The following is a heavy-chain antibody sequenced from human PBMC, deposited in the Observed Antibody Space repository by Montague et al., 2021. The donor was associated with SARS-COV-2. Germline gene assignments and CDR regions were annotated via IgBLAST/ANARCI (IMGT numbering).Heavy chain of an antibody. Sequence: SETLSLTCTVSGGSISSSSHYWSWIRQPPGKGLDWIGSIYYSGSTYYKPSLKSRVTIYVDTSKNQFSLKLSSATAADTAVYYCARQSGRDTSFGVITIPDALDXWGQGTTVTVSS. CDR2: IYYSGST. J-gene: IGHJ3*02. CDR3: ARQSGRDTSFGVITIPDALDX. D-gene: IGHD3-3*01. CDR1: GGSISSSSHY. V-gene: IGHV4-39*01.